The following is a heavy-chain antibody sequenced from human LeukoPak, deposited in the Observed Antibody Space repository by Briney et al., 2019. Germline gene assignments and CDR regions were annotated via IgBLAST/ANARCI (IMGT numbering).Heavy chain of an antibody. Sequence: PGGSLTLSCAASGFTFNSYGMHWVRQAPGKGLEWVALIWYDGSNKYYADSVKGRFTISRDNSKNTLYLQMNSLRAEDTAVYYCARPRTYSSSWSPFDYWGQGTLVTVSS. CDR2: IWYDGSNK. D-gene: IGHD6-13*01. V-gene: IGHV3-33*01. CDR1: GFTFNSYG. J-gene: IGHJ4*02. CDR3: ARPRTYSSSWSPFDY.